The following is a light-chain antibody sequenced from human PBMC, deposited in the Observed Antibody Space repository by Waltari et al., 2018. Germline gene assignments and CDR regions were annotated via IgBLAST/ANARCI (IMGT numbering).Light chain of an antibody. CDR3: QQYYSMPLT. J-gene: IGKJ3*01. CDR2: WAS. V-gene: IGKV4-1*01. CDR1: QSIFYSSNNKNY. Sequence: DIVMTQSPDSLAVSLGERVSINCKSSQSIFYSSNNKNYLAWYQQKPGQPPKLLIYWASSREFGVPKRFSGSGSGTDFTLTISSLEAEDVAIYYCQQYYSMPLTFGPGTSVEI.